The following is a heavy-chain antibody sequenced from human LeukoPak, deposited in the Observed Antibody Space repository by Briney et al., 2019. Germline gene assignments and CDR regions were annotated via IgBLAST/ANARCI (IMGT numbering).Heavy chain of an antibody. D-gene: IGHD5-12*01. J-gene: IGHJ6*03. CDR2: ISGSGGTT. CDR1: GFTFSSYA. Sequence: PGGSLRLSCAASGFTFSSYAMSWVRQAPGKGLEWVSGISGSGGTTYDADSVKGRFTISRDNSKNTLYLQMNSLRAEDTALYYCTKSRVDGRHNYYYYYMDVWGKGTTVTVSS. V-gene: IGHV3-23*01. CDR3: TKSRVDGRHNYYYYYMDV.